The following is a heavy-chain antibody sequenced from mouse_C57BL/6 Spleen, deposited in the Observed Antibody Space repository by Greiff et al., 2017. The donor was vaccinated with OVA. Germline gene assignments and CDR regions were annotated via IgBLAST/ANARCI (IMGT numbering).Heavy chain of an antibody. CDR2: ISSGGSYT. CDR1: GFTFSSYG. V-gene: IGHV5-6*01. Sequence: EVQGVESGGDLVKPGGSLKLSCAASGFTFSSYGMSWVRQTPDKRLEWVATISSGGSYTYYPDSVKGRFTISRDNAKNTLYLQMSSLKSEDTAMYYCAREGSDGYLDYWGQGTTLTVSS. J-gene: IGHJ2*01. CDR3: AREGSDGYLDY. D-gene: IGHD2-3*01.